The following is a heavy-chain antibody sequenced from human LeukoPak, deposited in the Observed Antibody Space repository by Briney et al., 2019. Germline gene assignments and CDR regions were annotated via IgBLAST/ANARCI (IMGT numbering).Heavy chain of an antibody. J-gene: IGHJ6*04. V-gene: IGHV3-23*01. D-gene: IGHD6-13*01. CDR3: AKDRSFLAAAGPDV. CDR2: MSGSGGST. Sequence: GGSLRLSCAASGFTFSSYGMSWVRQAPGKGLEWVSGMSGSGGSTYYADSVKGRFTISRDNSKNTLYLQMNSLRAEDTAVYYCAKDRSFLAAAGPDVWGKGTTVTVSS. CDR1: GFTFSSYG.